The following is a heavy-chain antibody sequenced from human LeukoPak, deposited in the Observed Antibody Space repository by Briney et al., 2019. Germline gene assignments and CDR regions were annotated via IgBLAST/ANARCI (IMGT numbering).Heavy chain of an antibody. D-gene: IGHD3-9*01. CDR3: ARGGLRYFAR. CDR1: GFTFSSHW. J-gene: IGHJ1*01. CDR2: IKEDGSEK. Sequence: GGSLRLSCAASGFTFSSHWMSWVRQAPGKGLEWVANIKEDGSEKYYVDSVKGRFTISKDNAKNSLYLQMNSLRAEDTAVYYCARGGLRYFARWGQGTLVTVSS. V-gene: IGHV3-7*04.